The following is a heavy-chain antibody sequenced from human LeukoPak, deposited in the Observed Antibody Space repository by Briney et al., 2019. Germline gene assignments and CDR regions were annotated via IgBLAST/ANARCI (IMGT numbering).Heavy chain of an antibody. D-gene: IGHD6-6*01. CDR2: IYFSGST. CDR3: ARWYRSSSSESLDY. V-gene: IGHV4-31*03. Sequence: SQTLSLTCTVSGGSISTGGYYWGWIRQHPGKGLEWIGYIYFSGSTSYNPSLKSRVIISVDTSENQFSLNLRSVTAADTAVYYCARWYRSSSSESLDYWGQGTLVTVSS. CDR1: GGSISTGGYY. J-gene: IGHJ4*02.